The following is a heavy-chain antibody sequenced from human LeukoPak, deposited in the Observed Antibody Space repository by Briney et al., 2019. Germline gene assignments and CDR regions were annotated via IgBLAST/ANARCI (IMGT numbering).Heavy chain of an antibody. CDR3: AKDRSQRGSLDY. Sequence: GSLRLSCAASGFTFSSYGMHWARQAPGKGLEWVAVIWYDGSNKYYADSVKGRFTISRDNSKNTLYLQMNSLRAEDTAVYYCAKDRSQRGSLDYWGQGTLVTVSS. D-gene: IGHD5-12*01. CDR1: GFTFSSYG. CDR2: IWYDGSNK. V-gene: IGHV3-33*06. J-gene: IGHJ4*02.